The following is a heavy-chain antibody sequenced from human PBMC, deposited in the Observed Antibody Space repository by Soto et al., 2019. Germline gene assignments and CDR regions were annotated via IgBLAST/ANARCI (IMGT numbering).Heavy chain of an antibody. CDR2: ISGSGGST. D-gene: IGHD3-16*01. CDR1: GFTFSSYA. Sequence: EVQLLESGGGLVQPGGSLRLSCAASGFTFSSYAMSWVRQAPGKGLEWVSAISGSGGSTYYADSVKGRFTISRDNSKNTLYLQMNSLRAEDTAVYYCAEDQVYDYIWGSYDYWGQGTLVTVSS. CDR3: AEDQVYDYIWGSYDY. V-gene: IGHV3-23*01. J-gene: IGHJ4*02.